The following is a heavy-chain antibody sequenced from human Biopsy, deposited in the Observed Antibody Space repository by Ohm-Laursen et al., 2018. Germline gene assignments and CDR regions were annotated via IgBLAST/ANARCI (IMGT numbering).Heavy chain of an antibody. V-gene: IGHV3-15*01. CDR2: IKSESDGGTT. CDR3: STMATF. D-gene: IGHD3-16*01. CDR1: GFPFSKAW. Sequence: SLRLSCAASGFPFSKAWMNWVRQAPGKGLEWVGRIKSESDGGTTDYAGPVTGRFTISRDDSKNTLYVQMNSLKTEDTAVYYCSTMATFWGQGTPVTVSS. J-gene: IGHJ4*02.